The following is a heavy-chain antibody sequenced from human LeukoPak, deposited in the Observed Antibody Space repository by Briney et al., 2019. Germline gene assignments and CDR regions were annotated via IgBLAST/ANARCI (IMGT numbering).Heavy chain of an antibody. Sequence: GASVKVSCKVSGYTLTELSMHWVRQAPGKGLEWMGGFDLEDGETIYAQKFQGRVTMTEDTSTDTAYMELSSLRSEDTAVYYCATTSSGWYRGSGDDAFDIWGQGTMVTVSS. CDR3: ATTSSGWYRGSGDDAFDI. CDR2: FDLEDGET. J-gene: IGHJ3*02. CDR1: GYTLTELS. D-gene: IGHD6-19*01. V-gene: IGHV1-24*01.